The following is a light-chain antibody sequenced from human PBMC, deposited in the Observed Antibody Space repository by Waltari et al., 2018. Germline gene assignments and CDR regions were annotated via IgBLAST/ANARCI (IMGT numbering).Light chain of an antibody. CDR3: QTGGHGTWV. CDR1: RGHSTNI. J-gene: IGLJ3*02. CDR2: VNSDGGH. Sequence: QLVLTQSPSASASLGASVKLTCTLTRGHSTNIIPWLQHQPQKGPRFLMKVNSDGGHSKGDEIPDRFSGSSSGAERYLTISSLQSEDEADYYCQTGGHGTWVFGGGTKLTVL. V-gene: IGLV4-69*01.